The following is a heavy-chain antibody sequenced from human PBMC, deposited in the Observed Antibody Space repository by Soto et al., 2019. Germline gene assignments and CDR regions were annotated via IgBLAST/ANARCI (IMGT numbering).Heavy chain of an antibody. Sequence: QVHLVESGGGLVKPGGSLRLSCEAPGLTFRNYTISWFRQPPGKGLEWVSQISSSGSTIYYADSVKGRFTISRDNTKNSLYLQMNSLRAEDTAVYYCAGDCDSTSCSDSWGQGTLVTVSS. CDR1: GLTFRNYT. D-gene: IGHD2-2*01. CDR2: ISSSGSTI. CDR3: AGDCDSTSCSDS. J-gene: IGHJ4*02. V-gene: IGHV3-11*01.